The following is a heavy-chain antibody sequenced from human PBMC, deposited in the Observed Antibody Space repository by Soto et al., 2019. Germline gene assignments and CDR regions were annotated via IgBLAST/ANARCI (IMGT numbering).Heavy chain of an antibody. V-gene: IGHV1-3*01. CDR1: GYIFRTYT. Sequence: QVHLVQSGAEVKKPGASVKVSCKASGYIFRTYTMHWVRQAPGQRLEWMGWINAANGNTKYSKNFQGRVTISRDTSASTAYLELSSLRSEDTAVYYCARVSFDTSGYADYWGQGTLVTVSS. J-gene: IGHJ4*02. CDR3: ARVSFDTSGYADY. CDR2: INAANGNT. D-gene: IGHD3-22*01.